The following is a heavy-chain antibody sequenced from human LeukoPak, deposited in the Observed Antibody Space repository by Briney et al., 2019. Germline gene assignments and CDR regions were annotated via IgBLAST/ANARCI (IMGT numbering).Heavy chain of an antibody. J-gene: IGHJ4*02. CDR3: ARSPAYCGGGCFVFDY. Sequence: SETLSLTCTVSGGSISSYYWSWIRQPPGQGLEWIGYIYYSGSTNYNPSLKSRVTISVDTSKNQFSLKLSSVTAADTAVYYCARSPAYCGGGCFVFDYWGQGTLVTVSS. D-gene: IGHD2-21*02. CDR1: GGSISSYY. V-gene: IGHV4-59*01. CDR2: IYYSGST.